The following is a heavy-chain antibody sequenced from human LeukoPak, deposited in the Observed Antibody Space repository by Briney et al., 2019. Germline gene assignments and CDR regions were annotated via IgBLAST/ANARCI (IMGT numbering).Heavy chain of an antibody. D-gene: IGHD2-2*01. CDR3: AXXXXCSSTSCFDAFDI. Sequence: SVKVSCKASGGTFSSYAISWVRQAPGQGLEWMGRIIPILGIANYAQKFQGRVTITADKSTSTAYMELSSLRSEDTAVYYCAXXXXCSSTSCFDAFDIWGQGTMVTVSS. CDR2: IIPILGIA. CDR1: GGTFSSYA. J-gene: IGHJ3*02. V-gene: IGHV1-69*04.